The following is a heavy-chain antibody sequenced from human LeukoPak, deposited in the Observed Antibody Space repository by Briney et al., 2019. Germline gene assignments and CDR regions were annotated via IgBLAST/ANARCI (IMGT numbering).Heavy chain of an antibody. CDR2: INPNSGGT. J-gene: IGHJ3*02. Sequence: ASVKVSCKASGYTFTGYYLRWVRQAPGQGLDWMGWINPNSGGTYYAQKFQGRVTMTRDTSISTAYMELSRLTSDDTAVYYCVRPLFYYNSNGYYYAFDIWGQGTMVTVSS. D-gene: IGHD3-22*01. CDR3: VRPLFYYNSNGYYYAFDI. CDR1: GYTFTGYY. V-gene: IGHV1-2*02.